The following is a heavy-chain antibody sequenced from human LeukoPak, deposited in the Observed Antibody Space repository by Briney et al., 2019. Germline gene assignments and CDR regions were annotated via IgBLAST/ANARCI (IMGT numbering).Heavy chain of an antibody. V-gene: IGHV1-8*01. CDR1: GYTFTSYD. CDR3: ARVSGYHWESSYDY. D-gene: IGHD5-12*01. Sequence: ASVKVSCKASGYTFTSYDINWVRQATGQGLEWMGWMNPNSGNTGYAQKFQGRVTMTRNTSISTAYMELSSLRSEDTAVYYCARVSGYHWESSYDYWGQGTLVTVSS. CDR2: MNPNSGNT. J-gene: IGHJ4*02.